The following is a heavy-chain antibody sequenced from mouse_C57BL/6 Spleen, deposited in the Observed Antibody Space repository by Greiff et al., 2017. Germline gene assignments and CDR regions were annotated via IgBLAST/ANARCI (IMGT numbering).Heavy chain of an antibody. CDR3: AREPITTVVERYFDV. V-gene: IGHV4-1*01. D-gene: IGHD1-1*01. Sequence: AADGIDFSRYWMSWVRRAPGKGLEWIGEINPDSSTINYAPSLKDKFIISRDNAKNTLYLQMSKVRSEDTALYYCAREPITTVVERYFDVWGTGTTVTVSS. CDR2: INPDSSTI. CDR1: GIDFSRYW. J-gene: IGHJ1*03.